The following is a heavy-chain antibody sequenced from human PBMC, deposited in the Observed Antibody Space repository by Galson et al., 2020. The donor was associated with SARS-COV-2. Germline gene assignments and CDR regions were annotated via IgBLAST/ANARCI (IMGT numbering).Heavy chain of an antibody. CDR3: ARDGAGGGMAWGHYFYYYMDV. CDR2: IIPTLDVP. V-gene: IGHV1-69*10. D-gene: IGHD7-27*01. CDR1: GDTISSSA. J-gene: IGHJ6*03. Sequence: SVKVSCKASGDTISSSAINWVRQAPGQGLAWMGGIIPTLDVPNYAQKFQGRVPLTVDKSSNTAYMELTSLGPEDTAIYYCARDGAGGGMAWGHYFYYYMDVWGKGTTVTISS.